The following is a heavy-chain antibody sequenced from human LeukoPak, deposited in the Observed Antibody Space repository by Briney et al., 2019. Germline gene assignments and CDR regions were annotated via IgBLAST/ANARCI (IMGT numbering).Heavy chain of an antibody. CDR3: ARGTVGTPGTDY. CDR1: GFTFSTYW. J-gene: IGHJ4*02. V-gene: IGHV3-7*01. CDR2: INQDGRET. Sequence: GGSLRLSCRGSGFTFSTYWMHWLRQAPGKGLEWVASINQDGRETYSVDSVKGRFTVSRDNTKNSLYLEMNKLRVDDTAVYYCARGTVGTPGTDYWGQGTLVTVSS. D-gene: IGHD4-23*01.